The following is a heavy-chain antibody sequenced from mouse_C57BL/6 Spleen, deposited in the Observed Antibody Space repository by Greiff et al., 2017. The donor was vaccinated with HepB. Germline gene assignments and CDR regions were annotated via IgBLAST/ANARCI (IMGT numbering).Heavy chain of an antibody. CDR3: ARDSSGGFDY. V-gene: IGHV1-82*01. D-gene: IGHD3-2*02. CDR2: IYPGDGDT. Sequence: VQLQQSGPELVKPGASVKISCKASGYAFSSSWMNWVKQRPGKGLEWIGRIYPGDGDTNYNGKFKGKATLTADKSSSTAYMQLSSLTSEDSAVYCWARDSSGGFDYWGQSTTLTVSS. CDR1: GYAFSSSW. J-gene: IGHJ2*01.